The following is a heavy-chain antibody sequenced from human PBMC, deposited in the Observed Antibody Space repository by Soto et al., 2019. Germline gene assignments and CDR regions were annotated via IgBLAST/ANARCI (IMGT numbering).Heavy chain of an antibody. V-gene: IGHV3-48*03. D-gene: IGHD3-3*01. CDR3: ARDGAYYDFWSGYYYYYYYGMDV. J-gene: IGHJ6*02. CDR1: GFTFSSYE. Sequence: PGGSLRLSCAASGFTFSSYEMNWVRQAPGKGLEGVSYISSSGSTIYYADSVKGRFTISRDNAKNSLYLQMNSLRAEDKAVYYCARDGAYYDFWSGYYYYYYYGMDVWGQGPTVTAP. CDR2: ISSSGSTI.